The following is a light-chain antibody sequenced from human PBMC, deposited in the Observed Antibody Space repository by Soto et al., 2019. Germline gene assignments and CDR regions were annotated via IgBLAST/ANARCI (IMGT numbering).Light chain of an antibody. CDR2: AAS. V-gene: IGKV1D-12*01. CDR1: QAIGTW. J-gene: IGKJ1*01. CDR3: QQANSFPRT. Sequence: DTQMTQSPSSVSAYVGDRVTITCRASQAIGTWLAWYQQKPGKAPKLLIYAASKLQSVVPSRFSGSGSGTDFTLTISSLQPEDFATYYCQQANSFPRTFGQGTKVDIK.